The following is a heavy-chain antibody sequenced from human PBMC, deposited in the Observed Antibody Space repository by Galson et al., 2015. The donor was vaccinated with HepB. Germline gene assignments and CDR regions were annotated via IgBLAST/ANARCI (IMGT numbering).Heavy chain of an antibody. CDR1: GYTFTSYG. J-gene: IGHJ6*02. CDR3: ARDALRGYITYYYYGTDV. CDR2: ISAYNGNT. Sequence: SVKVSCKASGYTFTSYGISWVRQAPGQGLEWMGWISAYNGNTNYAQKLQGRVTMTTDTSTSTAYMELRSLRSDDTAVYYCARDALRGYITYYYYGTDVWGQGTTVTVSS. D-gene: IGHD4-17*01. V-gene: IGHV1-18*04.